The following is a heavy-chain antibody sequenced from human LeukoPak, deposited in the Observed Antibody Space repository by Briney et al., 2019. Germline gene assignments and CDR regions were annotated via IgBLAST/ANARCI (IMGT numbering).Heavy chain of an antibody. CDR3: ARVRCSGGSCYYY. D-gene: IGHD2-15*01. Sequence: SETLSLTCTVSGGSISSYYWSWIRQPPGKGLEWIGYIYYSGSTNYNPSLKSRVTISVDTSKNQFSLKLSSVTAADTAVYYCARVRCSGGSCYYYWGQGTLVTVSS. CDR1: GGSISSYY. CDR2: IYYSGST. J-gene: IGHJ4*02. V-gene: IGHV4-59*01.